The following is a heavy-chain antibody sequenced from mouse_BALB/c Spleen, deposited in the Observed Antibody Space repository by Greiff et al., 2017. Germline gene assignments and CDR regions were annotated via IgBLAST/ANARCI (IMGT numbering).Heavy chain of an antibody. V-gene: IGHV3-2*02. CDR3: AFYYGYDGAY. CDR2: ISYSGST. D-gene: IGHD2-2*01. J-gene: IGHJ3*01. Sequence: EVKLVESGPGLVKPSQSLSLTCTVTGYSITSDYAWNWIRQFPGNKLEWMGYISYSGSTSYNPSLKSRISITRDTSKNQFFLQLNSVTTEDTATYYCAFYYGYDGAYWGQGTLVTVSA. CDR1: GYSITSDYA.